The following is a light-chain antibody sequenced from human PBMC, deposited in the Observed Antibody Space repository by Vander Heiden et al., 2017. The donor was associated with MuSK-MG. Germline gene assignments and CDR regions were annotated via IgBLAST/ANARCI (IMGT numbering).Light chain of an antibody. V-gene: IGKV1-9*01. J-gene: IGKJ5*01. CDR1: QGISSY. CDR2: AAS. Sequence: DIQLTQSPSFLSASVGDRVTITCRASQGISSYLAWYQQKPGKAPKLLIYAASTLQSGVPSRFSRSGSGTEFTLTMSSLQPEDFATYYSQQLNSYAITFGQGTLLXIK. CDR3: QQLNSYAIT.